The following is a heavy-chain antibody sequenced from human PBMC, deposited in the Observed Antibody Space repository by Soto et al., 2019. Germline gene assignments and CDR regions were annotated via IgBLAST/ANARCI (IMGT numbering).Heavy chain of an antibody. CDR3: VQMPRYSCAYRVQY. CDR2: IYYSGST. J-gene: IGHJ4*02. D-gene: IGHD5-18*01. Sequence: QVQLQESGPGLVKPSQTLSLTCTVSGGSISIGGYYWTWIRQHPGKGLEWIGYIYYSGSTYSSPSIKRRLTIPVHPPKNQVSLMRRSVTAAVRALYFCVQMPRYSCAYRVQYGCQGDLVTVSS. V-gene: IGHV4-31*03. CDR1: GGSISIGGYY.